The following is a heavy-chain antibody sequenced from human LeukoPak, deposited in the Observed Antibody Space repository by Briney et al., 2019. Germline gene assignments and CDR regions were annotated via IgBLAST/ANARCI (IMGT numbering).Heavy chain of an antibody. CDR3: ARDRGGVQLGY. CDR1: GFTFSSYW. J-gene: IGHJ4*02. V-gene: IGHV3-7*01. Sequence: PGGSLRLSCAASGFTFSSYWMSWVRQAPGKGLEWVANIKQDGSEASHVDSVKGRFTISRDNPKNSLYLQMNGLRAEDTAVYYCARDRGGVQLGYWGQGTLVTVSS. D-gene: IGHD1-1*01. CDR2: IKQDGSEA.